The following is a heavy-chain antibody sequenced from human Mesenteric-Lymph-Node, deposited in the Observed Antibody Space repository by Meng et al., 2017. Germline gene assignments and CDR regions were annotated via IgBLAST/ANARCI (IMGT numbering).Heavy chain of an antibody. CDR2: ISAYNGNT. D-gene: IGHD3-22*01. V-gene: IGHV1-18*01. CDR3: ARQIYDSSGYYYGPFDY. Sequence: VQLVELGEEVKKPVASVKVSAKTSGNTFTSYGISWVRQAPGQWLEWMGGISAYNGNTNYAQKLQGRVTMTTDTSTSTAYMELRSLRSDDTAVYYCARQIYDSSGYYYGPFDYWGQGTLVTVSS. J-gene: IGHJ4*02. CDR1: GNTFTSYG.